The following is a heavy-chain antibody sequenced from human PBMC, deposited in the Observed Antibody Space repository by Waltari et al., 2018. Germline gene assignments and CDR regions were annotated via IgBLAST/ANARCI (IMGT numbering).Heavy chain of an antibody. CDR2: INPNSGGT. Sequence: QVQLVQSGAEVKKPGASVKVSCKASGYTFTGYYMYWVRQAPGQGLEWMGRINPNSGGTNYAQKFQGRVTMTRDTSISTAYMELSRLRSDDTAVYYCASGPGVSYYDFWSGYYTNYYYGMDVWGQGTTVTVSS. V-gene: IGHV1-2*06. CDR1: GYTFTGYY. J-gene: IGHJ6*02. CDR3: ASGPGVSYYDFWSGYYTNYYYGMDV. D-gene: IGHD3-3*01.